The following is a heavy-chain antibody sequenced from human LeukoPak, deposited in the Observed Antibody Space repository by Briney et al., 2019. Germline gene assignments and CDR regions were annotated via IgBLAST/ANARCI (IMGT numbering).Heavy chain of an antibody. J-gene: IGHJ5*02. V-gene: IGHV4-59*01. CDR3: ARSRDGYNSYWFDP. CDR1: GGSISGYY. CDR2: VYYSGSS. D-gene: IGHD5-24*01. Sequence: KPSETLSLTCTVSGGSISGYYWSWIRQPPGKGLEWIGYVYYSGSSNYNSSLKSRVTISVDTSKNQFSLKLNSVTAADTAFYYCARSRDGYNSYWFDPWGQGTLVTVSS.